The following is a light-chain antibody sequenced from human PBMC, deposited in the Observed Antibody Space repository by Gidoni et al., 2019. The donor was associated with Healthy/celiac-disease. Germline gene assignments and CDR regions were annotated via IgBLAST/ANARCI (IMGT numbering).Light chain of an antibody. J-gene: IGLJ7*01. V-gene: IGLV6-57*03. CDR2: EDN. Sequence: NFMLPHPHPLSESPGKTVTISCTRSSGSIASNYVQWYQQRPGSAPTTVIYEDNQRTSGVPDRFSGSIDSSSNSASLTISGLKTEDEADYYCQSYDRSNDAVFGGGTQLTVL. CDR3: QSYDRSNDAV. CDR1: SGSIASNY.